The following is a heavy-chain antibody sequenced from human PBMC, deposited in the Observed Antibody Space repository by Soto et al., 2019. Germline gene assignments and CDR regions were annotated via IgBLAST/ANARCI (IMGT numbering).Heavy chain of an antibody. CDR3: ATAGTPIDS. CDR2: ISAYNGNT. V-gene: IGHV1-18*01. Sequence: QVQLVQSGAEVKKPGASVKVSCKASGYTFTNFGISWVRQAPGQGLEWMGWISAYNGNTNYAQKFQGRVTMTTDTTTSTAYMPLRRLTSYDTAVYYSATAGTPIDSWGQGTLVTVS. J-gene: IGHJ4*02. CDR1: GYTFTNFG. D-gene: IGHD2-15*01.